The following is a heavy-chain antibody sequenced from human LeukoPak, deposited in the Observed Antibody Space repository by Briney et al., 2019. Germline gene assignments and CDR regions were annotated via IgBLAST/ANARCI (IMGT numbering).Heavy chain of an antibody. CDR1: GFTFSSYW. Sequence: GGSLRLSCAASGFTFSSYWMHWVRQAPGKGLVWVSRINSDGSSTSYADSVKGRFTISRDNAKNSVFLQLNSVKVEDTAVYYCARDGVKESSSVFYFDYWGQGTLVTVSS. CDR2: INSDGSST. CDR3: ARDGVKESSSVFYFDY. J-gene: IGHJ4*02. V-gene: IGHV3-74*01. D-gene: IGHD3-10*01.